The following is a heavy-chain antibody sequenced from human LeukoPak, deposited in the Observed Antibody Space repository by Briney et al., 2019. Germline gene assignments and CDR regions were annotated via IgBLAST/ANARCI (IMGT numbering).Heavy chain of an antibody. CDR1: GYTFTGYY. V-gene: IGHV1-2*02. CDR2: INPNSGGT. D-gene: IGHD1-7*01. J-gene: IGHJ6*03. Sequence: ASVKVSCKASGYTFTGYYMHWVRQATGQGLEWMGWINPNSGGTNYAQKFQGRVTMTRDTSISTAYMELSRLRSDDTAVYYCARGTALTGTTKYYYYMDVWGKGTTVTVSS. CDR3: ARGTALTGTTKYYYYMDV.